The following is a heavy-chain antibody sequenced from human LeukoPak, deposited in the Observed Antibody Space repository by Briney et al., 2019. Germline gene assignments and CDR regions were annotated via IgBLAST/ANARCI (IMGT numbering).Heavy chain of an antibody. V-gene: IGHV1-69*04. CDR2: IIPMLGIA. Sequence: SVQVSCKASGGTFNNYAVSWVRQAPGQGPEWMGRIIPMLGIANYAQNFQGRVTITADKSTSTVYMELSRLRSEDTAVYYCASGTYYYDSGGYYEYFQQWCQGTLVTVSS. J-gene: IGHJ1*01. D-gene: IGHD3-22*01. CDR3: ASGTYYYDSGGYYEYFQQ. CDR1: GGTFNNYA.